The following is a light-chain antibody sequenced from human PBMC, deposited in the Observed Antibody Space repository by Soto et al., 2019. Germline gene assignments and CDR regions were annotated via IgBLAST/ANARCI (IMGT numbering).Light chain of an antibody. CDR3: QQSHSRSLT. CDR2: AAS. CDR1: QIIGTY. J-gene: IGKJ4*01. Sequence: DIQMTQSPSSLSASVGDRVTMTCRASQIIGTYLNWYQQKPGKAPQLLIYAASSVEGGVPSRFSGNGSGTDFTLTISSLQPEDFATYFCQQSHSRSLTFGGGTNVEVK. V-gene: IGKV1-39*01.